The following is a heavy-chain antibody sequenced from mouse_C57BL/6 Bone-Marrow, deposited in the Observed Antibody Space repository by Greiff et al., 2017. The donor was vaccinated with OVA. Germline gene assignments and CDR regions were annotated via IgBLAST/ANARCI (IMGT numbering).Heavy chain of an antibody. CDR3: ARNWDDGSYFDY. CDR2: IWSGGST. V-gene: IGHV2-2*01. Sequence: VQLQESGPGLVQPSQSLSITCTVSGFSLTSYGVHWVRQSPGKGLEWLGVIWSGGSTDYNAAFISRLSISKDNSKSQVFFKMNSLQADDTAIYYCARNWDDGSYFDYWGQGTTLTVSS. J-gene: IGHJ2*01. CDR1: GFSLTSYG. D-gene: IGHD2-3*01.